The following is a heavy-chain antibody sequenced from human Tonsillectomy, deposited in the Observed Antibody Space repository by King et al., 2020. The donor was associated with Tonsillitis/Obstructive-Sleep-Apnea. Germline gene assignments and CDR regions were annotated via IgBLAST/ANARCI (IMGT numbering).Heavy chain of an antibody. CDR3: ARDYCGGDCYLYNWFDP. V-gene: IGHV4-4*02. CDR2: IYHSGST. CDR1: GGSISSSNW. Sequence: VQLQESGPGLVKPSGTLSLTCAVSGGSISSSNWWSWVRQPPGKGLEWIGEIYHSGSTNYNPTLQSRVTISVDKSKNQFSLKLSSVTAADTAVYYCARDYCGGDCYLYNWFDPWGQGTLVTVSS. J-gene: IGHJ5*02. D-gene: IGHD2-21*01.